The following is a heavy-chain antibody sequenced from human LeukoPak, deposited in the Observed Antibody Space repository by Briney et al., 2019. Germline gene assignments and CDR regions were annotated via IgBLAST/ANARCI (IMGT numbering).Heavy chain of an antibody. V-gene: IGHV4-34*01. CDR2: INHSGST. D-gene: IGHD2-2*01. CDR3: ATSYCSSTSCYRRGLDP. J-gene: IGHJ5*02. CDR1: GGPFSDYY. Sequence: SETLSLTCAVYGGPFSDYYWSWIRQPPGKGLEWIGKINHSGSTNYSPSLKSRVTISIDTSKNQFSLKLNSMTAADTAVYYCATSYCSSTSCYRRGLDPWGQGTLVTVSS.